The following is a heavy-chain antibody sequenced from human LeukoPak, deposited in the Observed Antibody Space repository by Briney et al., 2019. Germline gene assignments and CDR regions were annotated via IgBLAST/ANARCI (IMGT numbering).Heavy chain of an antibody. J-gene: IGHJ3*02. V-gene: IGHV4-4*02. CDR3: ARLARDIWFGESPRDDAFDI. CDR1: GGSISSSNW. D-gene: IGHD3-10*01. CDR2: INHSGST. Sequence: PSGTLSLTCAVSGGSISSSNWWSWVRQPPGKGLEWIGEINHSGSTNYNPSLKSRVTISVDTSKNQFSLKLSSVTAADTAVYYCARLARDIWFGESPRDDAFDIWGQGTMVTVSS.